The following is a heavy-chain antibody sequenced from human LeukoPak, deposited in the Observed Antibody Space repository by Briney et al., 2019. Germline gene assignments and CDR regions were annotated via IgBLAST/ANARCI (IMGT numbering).Heavy chain of an antibody. V-gene: IGHV4-4*07. D-gene: IGHD1-1*01. Sequence: SETLSLTCTVSGDSIRSYYWGWIRQPAGKGLEWIGRIYATGSPNYNPSLKSRVTMSIDTSKNQFSLKMTSVTAADTAVYYCVRDANGIWPVDPWGQGTLVTVSS. CDR2: IYATGSP. CDR3: VRDANGIWPVDP. CDR1: GDSIRSYY. J-gene: IGHJ5*02.